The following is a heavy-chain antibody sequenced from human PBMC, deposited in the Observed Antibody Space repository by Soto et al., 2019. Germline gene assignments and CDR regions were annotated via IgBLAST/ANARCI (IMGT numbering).Heavy chain of an antibody. V-gene: IGHV5-51*01. CDR1: GYSFNNYW. CDR2: VYPGASYT. CDR3: ASSRGGMGHYYYRLDV. Sequence: GEALEISWSGSGYSFNNYWNDWGRQVPGKGLAWMAIVYPGASYTRYSPSFQGQVTISADKFISPAYLQRRSLKASHTAMYYCASSRGGMGHYYYRLDVWGQGLTVIVSS. D-gene: IGHD1-26*01. J-gene: IGHJ6*02.